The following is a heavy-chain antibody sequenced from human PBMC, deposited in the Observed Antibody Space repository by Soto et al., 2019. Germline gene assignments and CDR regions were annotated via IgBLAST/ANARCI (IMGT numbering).Heavy chain of an antibody. CDR1: GFTFSRYW. CDR2: IKQDGSEK. CDR3: SVMKSDY. J-gene: IGHJ4*02. Sequence: VQLVESGGGLVQPGGSLRLSCAASGFTFSRYWMTWVRQAPGKGLEWVANIKQDGSEKYYVDSVKARFTISRDNAKNSLYLQMNSLRAEDTAVYYCSVMKSDYWGQGVLVTVSS. D-gene: IGHD3-16*01. V-gene: IGHV3-7*01.